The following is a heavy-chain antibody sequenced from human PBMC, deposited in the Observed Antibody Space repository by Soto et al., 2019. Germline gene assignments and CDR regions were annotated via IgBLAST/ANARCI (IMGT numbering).Heavy chain of an antibody. J-gene: IGHJ4*02. V-gene: IGHV3-74*01. CDR2: INSDGRST. CDR3: ARDVQLQSFDY. D-gene: IGHD5-18*01. Sequence: HPGGSLRLSCAASGFTFSSYWMHWVRQAPGKGLVWVSRINSDGRSTSYADSVKGRFTISRDNAKNTLYLQMNSLRVEDTAMYYCARDVQLQSFDYWGQGALVTVS. CDR1: GFTFSSYW.